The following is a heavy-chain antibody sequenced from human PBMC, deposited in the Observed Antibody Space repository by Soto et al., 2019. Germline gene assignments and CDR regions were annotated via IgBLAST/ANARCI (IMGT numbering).Heavy chain of an antibody. CDR2: IYTSGST. Sequence: PSETLSLTCTVSGGSISSYYWSWIRQPAGKGLEWIGRIYTSGSTNYNPSLKSRVTMSVDTSKNQFSLKLSSVTAADTAMYYCARRAAAVVAHYYYGMDVWGQGTTVTVSS. CDR3: ARRAAAVVAHYYYGMDV. J-gene: IGHJ6*02. V-gene: IGHV4-4*07. D-gene: IGHD6-13*01. CDR1: GGSISSYY.